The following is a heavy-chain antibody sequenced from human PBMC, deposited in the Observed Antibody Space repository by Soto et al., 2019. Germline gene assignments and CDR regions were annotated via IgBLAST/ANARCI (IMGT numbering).Heavy chain of an antibody. Sequence: QVQLVQSGAEVKKPGSSVKVSCKASGGTFSSYAISWVRQAPGQGLEWMGGIIPIFGTANYAQKFQGRVXIXAGXSTSTAYMELSSLRSEDTAVYYCASSPGDSYGMDVWGQGTTVTVSS. CDR2: IIPIFGTA. V-gene: IGHV1-69*12. D-gene: IGHD3-10*01. CDR3: ASSPGDSYGMDV. J-gene: IGHJ6*02. CDR1: GGTFSSYA.